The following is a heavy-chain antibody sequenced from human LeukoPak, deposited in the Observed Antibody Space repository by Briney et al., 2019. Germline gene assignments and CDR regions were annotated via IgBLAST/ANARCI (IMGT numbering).Heavy chain of an antibody. J-gene: IGHJ4*02. V-gene: IGHV4-39*07. Sequence: SETLSLTCTVYGGSISSSTYYRGWIRQPPGKGLEWIGSIYYSGSTYYNPSLKSRVTISVDTSKNQFSLKLSSVTAADTAVYYCARRYCGGDCQPGRAGFDYWGQGTLVTVSS. CDR3: ARRYCGGDCQPGRAGFDY. CDR1: GGSISSSTYY. D-gene: IGHD2-21*02. CDR2: IYYSGST.